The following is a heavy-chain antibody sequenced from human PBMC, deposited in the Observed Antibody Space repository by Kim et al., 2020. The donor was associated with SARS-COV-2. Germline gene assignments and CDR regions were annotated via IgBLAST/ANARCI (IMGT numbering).Heavy chain of an antibody. Sequence: GGSLRLSCAASGFTFSSYSMNWVRQAPGKGLEWVSSISSSSSYIYYADSVKGRFTISRDNAKNSLYLQMNSLRAEDTAVYYCARVSLPPDGSGGPFDPWGQGTLVTVSS. J-gene: IGHJ5*02. V-gene: IGHV3-21*01. CDR3: ARVSLPPDGSGGPFDP. CDR2: ISSSSSYI. CDR1: GFTFSSYS. D-gene: IGHD6-19*01.